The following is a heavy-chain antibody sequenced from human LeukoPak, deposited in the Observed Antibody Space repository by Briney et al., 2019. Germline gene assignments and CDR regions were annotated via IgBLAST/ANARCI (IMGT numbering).Heavy chain of an antibody. CDR2: ISSSSSYI. CDR3: ARGRYGSGSYFYFDY. Sequence: GGSLRLSWAASGFTFSSYSMNWVRQAPGKGLEWVSSISSSSSYIYYADSVKGRFTISRDNAKNSLYLQMSSLRDEDTAVYYCARGRYGSGSYFYFDYWGQGTLVTVSS. CDR1: GFTFSSYS. J-gene: IGHJ4*02. V-gene: IGHV3-21*01. D-gene: IGHD3-10*01.